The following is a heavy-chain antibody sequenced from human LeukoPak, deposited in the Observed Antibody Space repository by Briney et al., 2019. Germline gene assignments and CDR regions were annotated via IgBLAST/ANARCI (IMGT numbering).Heavy chain of an antibody. V-gene: IGHV4-59*01. CDR2: IYYSGST. J-gene: IGHJ4*02. D-gene: IGHD6-6*01. Sequence: SETLSLTCTVPGGSISSYYWSWIRQPPGKGLEWIGYIYYSGSTNYNPSLKSRVTISVDTSKNQFSLKLSSVTAADTAVYYCARVIAAPPYYFDYWGQGTLVTVSS. CDR1: GGSISSYY. CDR3: ARVIAAPPYYFDY.